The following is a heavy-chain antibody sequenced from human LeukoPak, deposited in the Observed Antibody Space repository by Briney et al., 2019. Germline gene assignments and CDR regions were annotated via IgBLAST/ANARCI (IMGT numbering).Heavy chain of an antibody. CDR1: GSTFSSYA. CDR2: ISGSGGST. CDR3: AKTGDGYCSGGSCYSGWYFDL. V-gene: IGHV3-23*01. Sequence: GGSLRLSCAASGSTFSSYAMSWVRQAPGKGLEWVSAISGSGGSTYYADSVKGRFTISRDNSKNTLYLQMNSLRAEDTAVYYCAKTGDGYCSGGSCYSGWYFDLWGRGTLVTVSS. J-gene: IGHJ2*01. D-gene: IGHD2-15*01.